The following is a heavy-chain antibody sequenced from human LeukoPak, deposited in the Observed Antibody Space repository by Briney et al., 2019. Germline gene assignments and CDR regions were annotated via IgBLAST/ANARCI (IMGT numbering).Heavy chain of an antibody. CDR3: AKEPYNGSIFDS. CDR1: GFTFSSYA. J-gene: IGHJ4*02. D-gene: IGHD1-26*01. Sequence: PGGSLRLSCAASGFTFSSYAMSWVCQAPGKGLEWVSAISGSGGGAYYADSVKGRFTISRDNPKNTLYLQMNSLRAEDTAVYYCAKEPYNGSIFDSWGQGTLVTVSS. V-gene: IGHV3-23*01. CDR2: ISGSGGGA.